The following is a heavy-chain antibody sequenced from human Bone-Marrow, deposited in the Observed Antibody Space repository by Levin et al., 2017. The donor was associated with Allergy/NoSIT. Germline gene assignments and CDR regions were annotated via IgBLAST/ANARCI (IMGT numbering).Heavy chain of an antibody. V-gene: IGHV4-31*03. CDR2: IYYSGST. J-gene: IGHJ5*02. CDR3: ARAIERITIVGEVSFAAQFDP. CDR1: GGSLRRGGYY. Sequence: SAPLSLPCPVSGGSLRRGGYYWSWIRQHPGTGLEWIGYIYYSGSTYYNPSLKSRVTITVDTSKNQFSLKLSSVTAADTAVYSCARAIERITIVGEVSFAAQFDPWGQGTLVTVSS. D-gene: IGHD3-3*01.